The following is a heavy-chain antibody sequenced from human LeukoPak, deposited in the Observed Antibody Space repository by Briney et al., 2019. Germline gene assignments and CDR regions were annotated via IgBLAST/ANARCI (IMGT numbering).Heavy chain of an antibody. D-gene: IGHD6-6*01. CDR2: ISGSGGST. CDR1: GFTFSSYA. Sequence: PGGSLRLSCAASGFTFSSYAMSWVRQAPGKGLEWVSAISGSGGSTYYADSVKGRFTISRDNSKNTLYLQLNSLRAEDTAVYYCARPPYSSSSTYYYPMDVWGQGTTVTVSS. CDR3: ARPPYSSSSTYYYPMDV. J-gene: IGHJ6*02. V-gene: IGHV3-23*01.